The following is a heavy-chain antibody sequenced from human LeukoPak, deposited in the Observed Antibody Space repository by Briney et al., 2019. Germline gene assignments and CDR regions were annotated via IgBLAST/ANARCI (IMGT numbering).Heavy chain of an antibody. CDR1: GDSITNNH. V-gene: IGHV4-59*08. CDR3: ARHIFSYGSPFDP. J-gene: IGHJ5*02. D-gene: IGHD3-3*02. CDR2: TSDTGTT. Sequence: SETLSLTCAVYGDSITNNHWSWIRQPPGKGLEWIGHTSDTGTTNYNTSLKSGLTISVDTSKNHFSLTLTSVTAADTALYYCARHIFSYGSPFDPWGQGTLVTVPS.